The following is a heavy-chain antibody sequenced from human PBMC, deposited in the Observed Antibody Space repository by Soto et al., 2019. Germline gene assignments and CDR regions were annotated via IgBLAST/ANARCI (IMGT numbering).Heavy chain of an antibody. CDR1: GGSISSYY. CDR3: ARLYYYYDSSGYYYYFDY. Sequence: SETLSLTCTVSGGSISSYYWSWIRQPPGKGLEWIGYISYSGSTDYNPSLKSRVTISVDTSKNQFSLKLSSVTAADTAEYYCARLYYYYDSSGYYYYFDYWGQGALVTVSS. CDR2: ISYSGST. V-gene: IGHV4-59*08. D-gene: IGHD3-22*01. J-gene: IGHJ4*02.